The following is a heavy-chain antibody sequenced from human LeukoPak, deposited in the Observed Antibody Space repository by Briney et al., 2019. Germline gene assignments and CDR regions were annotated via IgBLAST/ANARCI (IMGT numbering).Heavy chain of an antibody. J-gene: IGHJ1*01. CDR3: ARDQGLWFGELLPHGEYFQH. CDR2: IIPMFGRT. CDR1: GGTFSGYA. V-gene: IGHV1-69*13. Sequence: SVKVSCKASGGTFSGYAFSWVRQAPGQGLEWMGGIIPMFGRTNYAQTFQGRVTITADESTSTAYMELTSLRSDDTAVYYCARDQGLWFGELLPHGEYFQHWGQGTLVTVTS. D-gene: IGHD3-10*01.